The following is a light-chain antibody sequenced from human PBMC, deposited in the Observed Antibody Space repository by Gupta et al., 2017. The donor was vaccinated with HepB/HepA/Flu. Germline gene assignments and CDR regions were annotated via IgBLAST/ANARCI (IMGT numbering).Light chain of an antibody. J-gene: IGLJ2*01. Sequence: QSVLTQPPSASGTPGQRVTISCSGSSSNIGSNYVYWYQQLPGTAPKLLIYRNNQRPSGVPGRFSGSKSGTAASLAISGRRAEEEADYYCAAGEDSMKVVFGGGTKLTVL. CDR2: RNN. CDR3: AAGEDSMKVV. CDR1: SSNIGSNY. V-gene: IGLV1-47*01.